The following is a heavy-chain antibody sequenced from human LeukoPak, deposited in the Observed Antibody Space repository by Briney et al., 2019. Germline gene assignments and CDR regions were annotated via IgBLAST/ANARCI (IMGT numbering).Heavy chain of an antibody. D-gene: IGHD6-13*01. V-gene: IGHV3-30*02. CDR3: AKDPYSSSWFSHYYMDV. CDR2: IRYDGSNK. CDR1: GFTFSSYG. J-gene: IGHJ6*03. Sequence: PGGSLRLSCAASGFTFSSYGMHWVRQAPGKGLEWVTFIRYDGSNKYYADSVKGRFTISRDNSKNTLYLQMNSLRAEDTAVYYCAKDPYSSSWFSHYYMDVWGKGTTVTISS.